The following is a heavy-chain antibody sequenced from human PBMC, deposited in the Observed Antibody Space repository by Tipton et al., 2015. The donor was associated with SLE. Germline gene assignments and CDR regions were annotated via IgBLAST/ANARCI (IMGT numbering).Heavy chain of an antibody. Sequence: QSGPEVKKPGSSVKVSCKASGGSFTNYAISWVRQAPGQGLQWMGWVSAYNGNTNYAQKLQGRVTMTTDTSTSTAYMELRSLRSDDTAVYYCARGGSYYNYYYGMDVWGQGTTVTVSS. J-gene: IGHJ6*02. D-gene: IGHD1-26*01. CDR1: GGSFTNYA. CDR3: ARGGSYYNYYYGMDV. CDR2: VSAYNGNT. V-gene: IGHV1-18*04.